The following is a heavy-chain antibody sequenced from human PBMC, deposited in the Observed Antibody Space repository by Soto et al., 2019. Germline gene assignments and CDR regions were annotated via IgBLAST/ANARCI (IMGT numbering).Heavy chain of an antibody. J-gene: IGHJ4*02. CDR1: GGSISSGGYS. Sequence: KASETLSLTCAVSGGSISSGGYSWSWIRQPPGKGLEWIGYIYHSGSTYYNPSLKSRVTISVDRSKNQFSLKLSSVTAADTAVYYCAGEQSIAAAGYDYWGQGTLVTVSS. CDR3: AGEQSIAAAGYDY. D-gene: IGHD6-13*01. CDR2: IYHSGST. V-gene: IGHV4-30-2*01.